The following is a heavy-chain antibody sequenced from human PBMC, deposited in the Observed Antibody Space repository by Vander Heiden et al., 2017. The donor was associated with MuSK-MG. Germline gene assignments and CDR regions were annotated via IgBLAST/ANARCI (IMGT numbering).Heavy chain of an antibody. CDR2: ISSSSSTI. CDR3: ARGGDYVQGWFDP. D-gene: IGHD3-16*01. Sequence: EVQLVESGGGLVQPGGSLRLSCAASGFTFSSYSMNWVRQAQGKGLEWVSYISSSSSTIYYADSVKGRFTISRDNAKNSLYLQMNSLRAEDTAVYYCARGGDYVQGWFDPWGQGTLVTVSS. CDR1: GFTFSSYS. V-gene: IGHV3-48*01. J-gene: IGHJ5*02.